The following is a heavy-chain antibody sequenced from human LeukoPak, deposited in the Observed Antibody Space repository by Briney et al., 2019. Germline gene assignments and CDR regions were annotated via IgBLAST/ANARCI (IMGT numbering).Heavy chain of an antibody. Sequence: PSETLSLTCSVSGGSINNYYWNWIRQPAGKGLEWIGRIYSTGTTNYNPSLKSRVTISVDTSKNQFSLKLSSVTAADTAVYYCARDGSSAATPYYYYMDVWGKGTTVTVSS. CDR1: GGSINNYY. V-gene: IGHV4-4*07. CDR3: ARDGSSAATPYYYYMDV. CDR2: IYSTGTT. D-gene: IGHD2-15*01. J-gene: IGHJ6*03.